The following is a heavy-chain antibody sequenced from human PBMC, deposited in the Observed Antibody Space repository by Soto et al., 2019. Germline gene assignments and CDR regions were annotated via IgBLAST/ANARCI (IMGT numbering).Heavy chain of an antibody. CDR3: SPMYSGSFISY. V-gene: IGHV3-30*03. CDR2: ISNDGRAK. CDR1: GFVFSDYG. D-gene: IGHD1-26*01. Sequence: QEQLVESGGGVVQPGTSLRLSCAASGFVFSDYGIHWARQAPGKGLEWVTTISNDGRAKYYSDSVQGRFTVSRDNSKSMLYLQMNSLTVEDTAVYYCSPMYSGSFISYWGQGTLVTVSS. J-gene: IGHJ4*02.